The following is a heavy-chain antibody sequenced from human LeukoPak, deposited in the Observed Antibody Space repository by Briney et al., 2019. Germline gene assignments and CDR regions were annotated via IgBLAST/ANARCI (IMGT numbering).Heavy chain of an antibody. CDR1: GGTFSSYA. CDR2: IIPIFGTA. Sequence: SVKVSCKASGGTFSSYAISWVRQAPGQGLEWMGGIIPIFGTANYAQKFQGRVTITADESTSTAYMELSSLRSEDTAVYYCARGDPRMVTFGGVIVEYPNNWFDPWGQGTLVTVSS. V-gene: IGHV1-69*01. D-gene: IGHD3-16*02. J-gene: IGHJ5*02. CDR3: ARGDPRMVTFGGVIVEYPNNWFDP.